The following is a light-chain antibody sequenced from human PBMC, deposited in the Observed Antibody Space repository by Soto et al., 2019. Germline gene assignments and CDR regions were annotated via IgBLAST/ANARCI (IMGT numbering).Light chain of an antibody. CDR1: SNGIGSYAY. J-gene: IGLJ1*01. Sequence: QSALTQPTSVTGSPGQSITISCPGNSNGIGSYAYVSWYQPHPGKAPRLLIHGVRNRPSGISSRFPASKSGLTAALSISGLQAEDEADYYCSSFATGRFYVFGRGTKVTV. CDR3: SSFATGRFYV. CDR2: GVR. V-gene: IGLV2-14*01.